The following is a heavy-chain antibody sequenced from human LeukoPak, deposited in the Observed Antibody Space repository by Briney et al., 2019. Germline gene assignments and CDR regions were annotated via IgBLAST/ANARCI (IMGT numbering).Heavy chain of an antibody. CDR2: ISRSGRT. CDR3: AKVSFDSRGHDAFDH. D-gene: IGHD3-22*01. Sequence: SETLSLTCAVKGVSVTDYDWSWIRQPPGKGLEWFGEISRSGRTNYNASLESRLTISVGTSKTEFSLRLTSVTVADTATYYCAKVSFDSRGHDAFDHWGQGTTVIVS. CDR1: GVSVTDYD. V-gene: IGHV4-34*01. J-gene: IGHJ3*01.